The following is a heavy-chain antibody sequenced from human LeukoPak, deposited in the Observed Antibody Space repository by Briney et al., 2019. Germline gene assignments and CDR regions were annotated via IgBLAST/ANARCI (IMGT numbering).Heavy chain of an antibody. CDR2: IIPIFGTA. CDR3: ARPKYCSGGSCYGGYDY. Sequence: ASVKVSCKASGGTFSSYAISWVRQAPGQGLEWMGGIIPIFGTANYVQKFQGRVTITADESTSTAYMELSSLRSEDTAVYYCARPKYCSGGSCYGGYDYWGQGTLVTVSS. J-gene: IGHJ4*02. D-gene: IGHD2-15*01. V-gene: IGHV1-69*13. CDR1: GGTFSSYA.